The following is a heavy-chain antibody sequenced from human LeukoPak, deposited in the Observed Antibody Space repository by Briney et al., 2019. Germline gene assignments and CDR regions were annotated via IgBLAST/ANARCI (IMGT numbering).Heavy chain of an antibody. CDR2: ISSSSSTI. D-gene: IGHD3-22*01. V-gene: IGHV3-48*01. CDR1: GFTFSSYS. CDR3: ARGRGYYYDSSGYY. Sequence: GGSLRLSCAASGFTFSSYSMNWVRQAPGKGLEWVSYISSSSSTIYYADSVKGRFTISRDNAKNSLYLQMNSLRAEDTAVYYCARGRGYYYDSSGYYWGQGTLVTVSS. J-gene: IGHJ4*02.